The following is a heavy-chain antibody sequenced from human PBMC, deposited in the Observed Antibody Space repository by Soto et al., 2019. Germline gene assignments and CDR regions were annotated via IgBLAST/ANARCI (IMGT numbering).Heavy chain of an antibody. Sequence: EVQLVESGGGLVQPGGSLRLSCAASGFTFSSYSMNWVRQAPGKGLEWVSYISSSSSTIYYADYVKGRFTISRDNAKNLLYLQMNSLRDEDTAVYYCASTYSSSWYVYYYYGMDVWGQGTTVTVSS. CDR2: ISSSSSTI. CDR1: GFTFSSYS. V-gene: IGHV3-48*02. J-gene: IGHJ6*02. D-gene: IGHD6-13*01. CDR3: ASTYSSSWYVYYYYGMDV.